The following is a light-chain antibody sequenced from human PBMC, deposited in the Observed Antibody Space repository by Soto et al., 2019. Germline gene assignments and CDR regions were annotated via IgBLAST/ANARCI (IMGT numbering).Light chain of an antibody. V-gene: IGKV3-20*01. CDR1: QSVSSY. Sequence: EFVLTQSPATLSLSPGGRATLSCRASQSVSSYLAWYQQKPGQAPKFLIYGVSSRATGIPDRFSGSGSGTDFTLTISRLEPEDFAVYHCQQYGSSPRITFGQGTRLEIK. J-gene: IGKJ5*01. CDR2: GVS. CDR3: QQYGSSPRIT.